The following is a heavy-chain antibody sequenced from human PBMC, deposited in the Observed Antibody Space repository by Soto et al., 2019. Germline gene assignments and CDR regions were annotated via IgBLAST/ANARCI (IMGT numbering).Heavy chain of an antibody. J-gene: IGHJ6*02. V-gene: IGHV4-39*01. D-gene: IGHD2-2*01. Sequence: QLQLQESGPGLVKPSETLSLTCSVSGGSLSSGPYSWGWIRQPPGKGLEWIGTFYYSGSTHYNPSLASRVTMSVATSKNRFSLKVPSVTAADTAMYYCARLGGYCSSTSCYGYYGMDVWGQGTTVTVSS. CDR1: GGSLSSGPYS. CDR2: FYYSGST. CDR3: ARLGGYCSSTSCYGYYGMDV.